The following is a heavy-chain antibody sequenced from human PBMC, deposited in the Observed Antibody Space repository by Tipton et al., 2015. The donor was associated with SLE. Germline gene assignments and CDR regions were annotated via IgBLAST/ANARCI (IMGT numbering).Heavy chain of an antibody. J-gene: IGHJ4*02. CDR3: AKEAYYYDSSDQYFDY. V-gene: IGHV3-23*01. CDR1: GFTFSSYA. D-gene: IGHD3-22*01. Sequence: LRLSCAASGFTFSSYAMSWVRQAPGKGLEWVSAISGSGGSTYYADSVKGRFTISRDNSKNTLYLQMNSLRAEDTAVYYCAKEAYYYDSSDQYFDYWGQGTLVTVSS. CDR2: ISGSGGST.